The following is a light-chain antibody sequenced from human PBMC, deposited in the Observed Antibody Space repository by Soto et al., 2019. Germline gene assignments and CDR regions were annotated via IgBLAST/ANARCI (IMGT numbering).Light chain of an antibody. CDR2: AAS. CDR3: QQSYSTPYT. CDR1: QSISSY. V-gene: IGKV1-39*01. Sequence: DIQMTQSPSSLSASVGDRVTITCRASQSISSYLNWYQQKPGNAPKLRIYAASSLQSGVPSRFSGSGSGTDFTLTISSLQPEDCATDYCQQSYSTPYTFGQGTKLEIK. J-gene: IGKJ2*01.